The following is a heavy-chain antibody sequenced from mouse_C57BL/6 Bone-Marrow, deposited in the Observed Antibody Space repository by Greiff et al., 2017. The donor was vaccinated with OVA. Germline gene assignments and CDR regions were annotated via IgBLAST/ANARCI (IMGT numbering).Heavy chain of an antibody. Sequence: QVQLQQSGAELVKPGASVKLSCKASGYTFTSYWMQWVKQRPGQGLEWIGEIDPSDSYTNYNQKFKGKATLTVDTSSSTAYMQLSSLTSEDSAVYYCARWGVYGYDLYYFDYWGQGTTLTVSS. CDR3: ARWGVYGYDLYYFDY. D-gene: IGHD2-2*01. CDR2: IDPSDSYT. CDR1: GYTFTSYW. V-gene: IGHV1-50*01. J-gene: IGHJ2*01.